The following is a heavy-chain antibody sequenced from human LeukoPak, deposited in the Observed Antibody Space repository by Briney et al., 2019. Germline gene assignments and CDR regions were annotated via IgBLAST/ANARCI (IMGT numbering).Heavy chain of an antibody. Sequence: SETQSLTCTVSGGSISSYYWSWIRQPAGKGLEWIGRIYSSGSTDYNPSLRSRVTMSVDTSKNQFSLKLTSVTAADTAVYYCAREPAVTKVWFDPWGQGTLVIVSS. J-gene: IGHJ5*02. V-gene: IGHV4-4*07. CDR3: AREPAVTKVWFDP. CDR2: IYSSGST. CDR1: GGSISSYY. D-gene: IGHD4-11*01.